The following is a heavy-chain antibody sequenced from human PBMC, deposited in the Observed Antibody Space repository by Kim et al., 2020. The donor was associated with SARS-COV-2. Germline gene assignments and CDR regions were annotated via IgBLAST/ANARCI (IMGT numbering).Heavy chain of an antibody. V-gene: IGHV4-39*01. D-gene: IGHD3-9*01. Sequence: SETLSLTCTVSGGSISSSSYYWGWIRQPPGKGLEWIGSIYYSGSTYYNPSLKSRVTISVDTSKNQFSLKLSSVTAADTAVYYCARRGGENYYDILTGYYMGPIFDYWGQGTLVTVSS. CDR3: ARRGGENYYDILTGYYMGPIFDY. J-gene: IGHJ4*02. CDR2: IYYSGST. CDR1: GGSISSSSYY.